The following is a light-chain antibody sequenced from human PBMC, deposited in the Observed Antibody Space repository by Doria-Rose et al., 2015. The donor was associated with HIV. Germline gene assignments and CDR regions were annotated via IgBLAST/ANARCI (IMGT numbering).Light chain of an antibody. CDR2: AAS. CDR1: QTVSTY. CDR3: QQTYSSPPWT. J-gene: IGKJ1*01. Sequence: LSASIGDRVTITCRAIQTVSTYLNWFQQEPGKAPKLLIYAASRLQSGVPSRFSGSGSGTDFTLTISGLQPGDFATYYCQQTYSSPPWTFGQGTKVEMK. V-gene: IGKV1-39*01.